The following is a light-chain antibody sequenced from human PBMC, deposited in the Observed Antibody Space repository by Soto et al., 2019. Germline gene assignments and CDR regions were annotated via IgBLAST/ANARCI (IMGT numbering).Light chain of an antibody. CDR3: QHYNTYPYS. CDR2: DAS. Sequence: DIQVTLSPSTLSASVGDRVTITCRASQSITRWLAWYQQKPGKAPKLLIYDASNLQSGIPSRFSASGSGREFTLTINDVQPDDFATYFCQHYNTYPYSFGQGTNLQIK. CDR1: QSITRW. J-gene: IGKJ2*01. V-gene: IGKV1-5*01.